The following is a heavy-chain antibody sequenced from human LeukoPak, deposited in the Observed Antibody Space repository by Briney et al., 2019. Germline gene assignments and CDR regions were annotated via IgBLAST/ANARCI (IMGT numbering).Heavy chain of an antibody. CDR3: ARGRLNGNVDF. D-gene: IGHD1-20*01. Sequence: GASVKVSCKTSGYTFTGYDINWVRQAAGQGFEWMGWMHPNSGHTGYAHNLQGRITITRDSSTATVFMELSSLRSEDTAMYYCARGRLNGNVDFWGQGTLVTVSS. J-gene: IGHJ4*02. V-gene: IGHV1-8*01. CDR1: GYTFTGYD. CDR2: MHPNSGHT.